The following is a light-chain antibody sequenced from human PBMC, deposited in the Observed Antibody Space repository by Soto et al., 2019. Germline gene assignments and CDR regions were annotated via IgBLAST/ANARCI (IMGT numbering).Light chain of an antibody. Sequence: QSALTQPASVSGSPGQSITISCTGSNNNIGNYNLVSWYQQHPGKAPKLMIYEVSERPSGVSSRFSGSKSGNTASLTISWLQAEDEADYYCCSYALSRPVVFGGGTKLTVL. V-gene: IGLV2-23*02. CDR2: EVS. J-gene: IGLJ3*02. CDR1: NNNIGNYNL. CDR3: CSYALSRPVV.